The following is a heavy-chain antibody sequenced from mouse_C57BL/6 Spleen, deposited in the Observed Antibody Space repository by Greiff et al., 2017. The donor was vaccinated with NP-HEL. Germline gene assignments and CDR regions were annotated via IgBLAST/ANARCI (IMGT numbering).Heavy chain of an antibody. D-gene: IGHD2-3*01. V-gene: IGHV5-17*01. Sequence: EVQLVESGGGLVKPGGSLKLSCAASGFTFSDYGMHWVRQAPEKGLEWVAYISSGSSTIYYADTVKGRFTISRDNAKNTLFRQMTSLRSEDTAMYYCARPGDGYDSMDYWGQGTSVTVSS. CDR2: ISSGSSTI. CDR3: ARPGDGYDSMDY. CDR1: GFTFSDYG. J-gene: IGHJ4*01.